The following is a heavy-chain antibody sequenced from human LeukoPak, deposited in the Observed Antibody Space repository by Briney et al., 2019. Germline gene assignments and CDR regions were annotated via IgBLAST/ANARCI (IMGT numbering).Heavy chain of an antibody. CDR2: MKGGGET. CDR1: GFSFSNYA. CDR3: ARASWISTADVVC. D-gene: IGHD2-15*01. J-gene: IGHJ4*02. V-gene: IGHV3-23*01. Sequence: TGGSLRLSRAASGFSFSNYAMSWVRQAPARGPEWLSSMKGGGETFYADSVKGRFTLSRDDSRNTVYLQLNNLRVEDTAIYYCARASWISTADVVCWGQGTQVTVSS.